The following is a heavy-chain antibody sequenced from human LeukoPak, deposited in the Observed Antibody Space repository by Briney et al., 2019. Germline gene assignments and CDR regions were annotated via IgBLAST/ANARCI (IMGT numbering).Heavy chain of an antibody. J-gene: IGHJ5*02. CDR1: GGSISSSSYY. Sequence: TSETLSLTCTVSGGSISSSSYYWGWIRQPPGKGLEWIGSIYYSGSTYYNPSLKSRVTISVDTSKNQFSLKLSSVTAADTAVYYCARGLGIAVAGTWFDPWGQGTLVTVSS. CDR2: IYYSGST. CDR3: ARGLGIAVAGTWFDP. D-gene: IGHD6-19*01. V-gene: IGHV4-39*01.